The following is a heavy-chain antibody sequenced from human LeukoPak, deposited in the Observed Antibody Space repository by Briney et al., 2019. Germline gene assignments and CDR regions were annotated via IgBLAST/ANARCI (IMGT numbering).Heavy chain of an antibody. CDR3: ARAQTYGDSRLLLDY. V-gene: IGHV3-20*04. CDR1: GFTFGNYG. J-gene: IGHJ4*02. Sequence: AGGSLRLSCAASGFTFGNYGMSWVRQAPGKGLEWVSGINWNGGSTGYADSVEGRFTISRDNAENSQYLQMNSLRVEDTALYYCARAQTYGDSRLLLDYWGQGTLVTVSS. D-gene: IGHD2-21*02. CDR2: INWNGGST.